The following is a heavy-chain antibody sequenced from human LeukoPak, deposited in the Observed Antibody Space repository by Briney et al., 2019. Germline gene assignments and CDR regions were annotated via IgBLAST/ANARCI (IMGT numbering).Heavy chain of an antibody. CDR2: ITGSGGNT. V-gene: IGHV3-23*01. Sequence: GGSLRLSCAASGFIFSSYSMSWVRQAPGKGLEWVSVITGSGGNTYYADSVKGRFTISKDNSKNTVYLQMSSLRVGDTAVYYCAKAASSSWPSYYYGMDVWGQGTTVTVSS. J-gene: IGHJ6*02. CDR1: GFIFSSYS. CDR3: AKAASSSWPSYYYGMDV. D-gene: IGHD6-13*01.